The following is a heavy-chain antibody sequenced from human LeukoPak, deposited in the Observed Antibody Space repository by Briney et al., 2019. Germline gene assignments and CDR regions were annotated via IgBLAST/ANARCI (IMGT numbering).Heavy chain of an antibody. CDR2: IYQSGST. CDR3: ARSLSTVGIDY. V-gene: IGHV4-38-2*01. J-gene: IGHJ4*02. Sequence: SETLSLTCAVSGYSITTGRYWGWIRLPPGKGLEWIGSIYQSGSTYYNPSLKSRVTISVDTSKNQFSLKLRSVTAAGTAVYYCARSLSTVGIDYWGQGPLVTVSS. D-gene: IGHD4-17*01. CDR1: GYSITTGRY.